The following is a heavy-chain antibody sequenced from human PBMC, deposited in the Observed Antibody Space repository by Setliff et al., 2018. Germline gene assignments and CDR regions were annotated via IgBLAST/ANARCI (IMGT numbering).Heavy chain of an antibody. Sequence: PGGSLRLSCSASGFTFSSYAMHWVSQAPGKGLEYVSAISSNGGNTYYAHSVKGRSTISRDNSKNTLYLQMSSLRAEDTTVYYCARESRYYYDNLGTLDYWGQGTLVTVSS. J-gene: IGHJ4*02. V-gene: IGHV3-64D*09. CDR3: ARESRYYYDNLGTLDY. CDR1: GFTFSSYA. CDR2: ISSNGGNT. D-gene: IGHD3-22*01.